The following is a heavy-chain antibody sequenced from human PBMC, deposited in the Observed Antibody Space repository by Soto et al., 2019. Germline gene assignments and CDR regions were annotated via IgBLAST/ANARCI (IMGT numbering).Heavy chain of an antibody. J-gene: IGHJ4*02. V-gene: IGHV3-33*01. CDR3: ARDRSYSSSFDY. Sequence: GGSLRLSCAPSGFTFSNYGIHWARQAPGKGLEWVAVIWYDGSNKVYADSVKGRFTISRDNSKNTLYLQMNSLRAEDTVVYYCARDRSYSSSFDYWGQGTLVTVSS. CDR2: IWYDGSNK. D-gene: IGHD6-13*01. CDR1: GFTFSNYG.